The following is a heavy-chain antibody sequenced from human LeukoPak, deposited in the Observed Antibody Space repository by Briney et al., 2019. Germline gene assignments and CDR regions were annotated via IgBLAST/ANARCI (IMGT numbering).Heavy chain of an antibody. J-gene: IGHJ6*03. Sequence: GGSLRLSCAASGFTFSSYSMNWVRQAPGKGLEWVSTVSGSGGSTYYADSVKGRFTISRDNSKNTLYLQMNSLRAEDTAVYYCAKDSDYYYYMDVWGTGTTVTVSS. V-gene: IGHV3-23*01. CDR3: AKDSDYYYYMDV. CDR2: VSGSGGST. CDR1: GFTFSSYS.